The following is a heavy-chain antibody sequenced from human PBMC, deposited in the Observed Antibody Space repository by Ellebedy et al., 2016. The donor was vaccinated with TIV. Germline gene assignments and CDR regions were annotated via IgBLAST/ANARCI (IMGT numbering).Heavy chain of an antibody. Sequence: PGGSLRLFCAAPGFTFSNDAMSWVRQAPGKGLEWVSAISGGASTYYADSVKGRFTISRDNSKNTLYLQLNGLRAEDTAVYYCAKIPVAAAIQYYFDYWGQGTLVTVSS. J-gene: IGHJ4*02. CDR3: AKIPVAAAIQYYFDY. D-gene: IGHD2-2*01. CDR2: ISGGAST. CDR1: GFTFSNDA. V-gene: IGHV3-23*01.